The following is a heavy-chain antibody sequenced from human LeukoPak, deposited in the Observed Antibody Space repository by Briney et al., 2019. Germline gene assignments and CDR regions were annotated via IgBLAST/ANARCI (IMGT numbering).Heavy chain of an antibody. CDR2: ISSFSTFT. V-gene: IGHV3-48*03. D-gene: IGHD4-17*01. Sequence: PGGSLRLSCAASGFTFTSHEMNWVRQAPGKGLEWVSYISSFSTFTNYADSVKGRVTISRDNAKNSLDLQFNSLRVEDTAVYYCARGGDYFDHWGQGTLVTVSS. CDR3: ARGGDYFDH. J-gene: IGHJ4*02. CDR1: GFTFTSHE.